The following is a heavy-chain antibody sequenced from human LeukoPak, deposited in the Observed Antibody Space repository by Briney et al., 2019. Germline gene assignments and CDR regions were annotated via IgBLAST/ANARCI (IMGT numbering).Heavy chain of an antibody. J-gene: IGHJ4*02. Sequence: GGSLRLSCAASGFTVSSNYMNWVRQAPGQGLEWISVIYSGGSTYHADSVKGRFTISRDDSKNTPYLQMNSLRAEDTAVYYCARENRPGTGSYPSWGQGTLVTVSS. D-gene: IGHD3-10*01. CDR3: ARENRPGTGSYPS. V-gene: IGHV3-53*01. CDR2: IYSGGST. CDR1: GFTVSSNY.